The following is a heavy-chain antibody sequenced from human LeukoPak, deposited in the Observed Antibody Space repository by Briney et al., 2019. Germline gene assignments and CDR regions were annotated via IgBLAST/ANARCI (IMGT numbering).Heavy chain of an antibody. J-gene: IGHJ4*02. CDR3: ARSGVGYCTNGVCFVDY. Sequence: GGSLRLSCAASGFTFRRYGMSWVRPAPGKGLEWVSGISWNGGSTGYADSVKGRFTISRDNAKNSLYLQMNSLRAEDTALYYCARSGVGYCTNGVCFVDYWGQGTLVTVSS. V-gene: IGHV3-20*04. D-gene: IGHD2-8*01. CDR2: ISWNGGST. CDR1: GFTFRRYG.